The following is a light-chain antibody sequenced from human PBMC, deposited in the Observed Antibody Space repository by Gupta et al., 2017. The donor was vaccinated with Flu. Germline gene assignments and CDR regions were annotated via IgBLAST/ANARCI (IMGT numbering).Light chain of an antibody. CDR1: QSISSY. CDR3: HQSDSNPPYT. Sequence: DIQMTQSPSSLSASVGDRVTITCRASQSISSYLNWYQQKPGKAPKLLIYAASSWQSGVPSRFSGSGYGKDVTLTISSRQQEDFATYCCHQSDSNPPYTFGQGTKMEIK. CDR2: AAS. V-gene: IGKV1-39*01. J-gene: IGKJ2*01.